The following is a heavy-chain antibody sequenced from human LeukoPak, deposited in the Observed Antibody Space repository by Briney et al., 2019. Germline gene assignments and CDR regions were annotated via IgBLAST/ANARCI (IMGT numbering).Heavy chain of an antibody. Sequence: SETLSLTCSVSGGFLNNQYWTWIRQPPGKGLEWIGEINHSGSTNYNPSLKSRVTISVDTSKNQFSLKLSSVTAADTAVYYCASPRGYSYGSRTDDDYWGQGTLVTVSS. CDR2: INHSGST. V-gene: IGHV4-34*01. CDR1: GGFLNNQY. CDR3: ASPRGYSYGSRTDDDY. J-gene: IGHJ4*02. D-gene: IGHD5-18*01.